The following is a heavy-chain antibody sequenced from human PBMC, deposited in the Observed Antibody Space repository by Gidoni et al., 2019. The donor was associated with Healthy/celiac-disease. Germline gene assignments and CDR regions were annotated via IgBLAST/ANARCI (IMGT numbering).Heavy chain of an antibody. V-gene: IGHV3-30-3*01. CDR3: ARGGVETPYYYGSGSQYYGMDV. D-gene: IGHD3-10*01. CDR2: ISYDGSNK. J-gene: IGHJ6*02. CDR1: GFTFSSYA. Sequence: QVQLVESGGGVVQPGRSLRLSCAASGFTFSSYAMHWVRQAPGKGLEWVAVISYDGSNKYYADSVKGRFTISRDNSKNTLYLQMNSLRAEDTAVYYCARGGVETPYYYGSGSQYYGMDVWGQGTTVTVSS.